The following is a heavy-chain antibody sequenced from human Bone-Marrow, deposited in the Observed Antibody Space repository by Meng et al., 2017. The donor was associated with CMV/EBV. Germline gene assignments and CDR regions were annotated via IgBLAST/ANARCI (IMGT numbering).Heavy chain of an antibody. J-gene: IGHJ4*02. CDR3: ARGRYSGYDDY. D-gene: IGHD5-12*01. V-gene: IGHV4-34*01. Sequence: SETLSLTCAVYGGSFSGYYWSWIRQPPGKGLEWIGEINHSGSTNYNPSLKSRVTISVDTSKNQFSLKLSSVTAADTAAYYCARGRYSGYDDYWGQGTLVTVSS. CDR1: GGSFSGYY. CDR2: INHSGST.